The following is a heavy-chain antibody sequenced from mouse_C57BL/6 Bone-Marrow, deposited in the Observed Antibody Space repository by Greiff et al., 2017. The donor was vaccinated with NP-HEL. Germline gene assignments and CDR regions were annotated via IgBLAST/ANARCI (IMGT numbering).Heavy chain of an antibody. CDR1: GFTFSSYG. CDR3: ARRVWLRRDWYFDV. J-gene: IGHJ1*03. V-gene: IGHV5-6*02. CDR2: ISSGGSYT. D-gene: IGHD2-2*01. Sequence: EVKLVESGGDLVKPGGSLKLSCAASGFTFSSYGMSWVRQTPDKRLEWVATISSGGSYTYYPDSVKGRFTISRDNAKNTLYLQMSSLKSEDTAMYYCARRVWLRRDWYFDVWGTGTTVTVSS.